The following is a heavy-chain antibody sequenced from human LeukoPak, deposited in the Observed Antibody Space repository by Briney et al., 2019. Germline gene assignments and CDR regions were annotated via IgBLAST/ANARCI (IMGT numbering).Heavy chain of an antibody. J-gene: IGHJ6*02. D-gene: IGHD3-3*01. CDR3: ARDLWFIYGVENYGMDV. V-gene: IGHV4-30-4*01. CDR1: GGSISSGDYY. Sequence: PSETLSLTCTVSGGSISSGDYYWSWIRQPPGKGLGWIGYIYYSGSTYYNPSLKSRVTISVDTSKNQFSLKLSSVTAADTAVYYCARDLWFIYGVENYGMDVWGQGTTVTVSS. CDR2: IYYSGST.